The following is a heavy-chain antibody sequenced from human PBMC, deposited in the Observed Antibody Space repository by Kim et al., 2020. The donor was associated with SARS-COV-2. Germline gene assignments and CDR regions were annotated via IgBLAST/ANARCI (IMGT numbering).Heavy chain of an antibody. CDR1: GFTFGDYA. V-gene: IGHV3-49*04. CDR3: TSYCSSTSCYAVGYYYYGMDV. D-gene: IGHD2-2*01. J-gene: IGHJ6*02. Sequence: GGSLRLSCTASGFTFGDYAMSWVRQAPGKGLEWVGFIRSKAYGGTTEYAASVKGRFTISRDDSKSIAYLQMNSLKTEDTAVYYCTSYCSSTSCYAVGYYYYGMDVWGQGTTVTVSS. CDR2: IRSKAYGGTT.